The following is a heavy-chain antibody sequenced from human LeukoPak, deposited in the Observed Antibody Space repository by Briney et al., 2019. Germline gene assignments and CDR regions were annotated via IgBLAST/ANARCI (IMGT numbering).Heavy chain of an antibody. CDR3: ARGPTVSRDY. V-gene: IGHV1-2*02. D-gene: IGHD3-3*02. CDR1: GYTFTGYY. J-gene: IGHJ4*02. CDR2: INPNSGGT. Sequence: ASVKVSCKASGYTFTGYYMHWVRQAPGQGLEWMGWINPNSGGTNYAQKFQGRVTMTRNTSISTAYMELSSLRSEDTAVYYCARGPTVSRDYWGQGTLVTVSS.